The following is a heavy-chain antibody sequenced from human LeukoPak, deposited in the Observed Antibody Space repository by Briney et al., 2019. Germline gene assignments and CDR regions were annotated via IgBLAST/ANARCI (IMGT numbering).Heavy chain of an antibody. D-gene: IGHD4-17*01. CDR1: GFTFSNAW. V-gene: IGHV3-15*01. Sequence: TGGSLRLSCAASGFTFSNAWMSWVRQAPGKGLEWVGRIKSKTDGGTTDYAAPVKGRFTISRDDSKNTLYLQMSSLKTEDTAVYYCTTAGEDYGVHEFDYWGQGTLVTVSS. CDR2: IKSKTDGGTT. J-gene: IGHJ4*02. CDR3: TTAGEDYGVHEFDY.